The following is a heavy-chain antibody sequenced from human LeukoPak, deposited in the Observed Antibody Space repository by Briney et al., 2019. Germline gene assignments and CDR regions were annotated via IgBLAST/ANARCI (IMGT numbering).Heavy chain of an antibody. D-gene: IGHD3-3*01. CDR1: GGSFSDYY. CDR2: INHSGST. CDR3: ARGNCDLWCGHPAHYGMDV. V-gene: IGHV4-34*01. J-gene: IGHJ6*02. Sequence: SETLSLTCAVSGGSFSDYYWSWIRQPPGKGLEWIGEINHSGSTNYTPSLKSRVTISLDTSKNQFSLKLSSVTAAYTAAYFCARGNCDLWCGHPAHYGMDVWGQGTTVTVSS.